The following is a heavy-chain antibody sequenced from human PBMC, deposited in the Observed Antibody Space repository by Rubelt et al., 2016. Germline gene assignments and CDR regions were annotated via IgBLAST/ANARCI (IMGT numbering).Heavy chain of an antibody. CDR1: GGSISSYF. D-gene: IGHD3-10*01. V-gene: IGHV4-59*01. CDR3: VTRLGSPDY. Sequence: QVQLQESGPGLVKPSETLSLTCTVSGGSISSYFWSWIRQPPGKGLEWIGYIYSSGSTNYNPSLKSRVTISVNTSKNQYCQKVGAVTAADTAGYDCVTRLGSPDYWGQGTLVTVSS. J-gene: IGHJ4*02. CDR2: IYSSGST.